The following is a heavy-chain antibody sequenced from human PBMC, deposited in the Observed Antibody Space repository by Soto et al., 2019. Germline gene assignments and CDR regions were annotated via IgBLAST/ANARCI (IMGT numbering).Heavy chain of an antibody. CDR2: IKQDGSEK. D-gene: IGHD3-3*01. V-gene: IGHV3-7*01. Sequence: GGSLRLSCAASGFTFSSYLMGWVRQAPGKGLEWVANIKQDGSEKYYVDSVKGRFTISRDNAKNSLYLQMNSLRAEDTAVYYCARDLAIFGYWGQGTLVTVSS. J-gene: IGHJ4*02. CDR1: GFTFSSYL. CDR3: ARDLAIFGY.